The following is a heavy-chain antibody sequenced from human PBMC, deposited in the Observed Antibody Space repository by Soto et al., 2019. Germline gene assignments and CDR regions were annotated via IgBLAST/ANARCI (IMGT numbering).Heavy chain of an antibody. Sequence: ASVKVSCKASGGTFSSYAISWVRQAPGQGLEWMGGIIPIFGTANYAQKFQGRVTITADESTSTAYMELSSLRSEDTAVYYCARYLGYYSNPYYYYGMDVWGQGTTVTVSS. CDR1: GGTFSSYA. J-gene: IGHJ6*02. CDR2: IIPIFGTA. CDR3: ARYLGYYSNPYYYYGMDV. D-gene: IGHD4-4*01. V-gene: IGHV1-69*13.